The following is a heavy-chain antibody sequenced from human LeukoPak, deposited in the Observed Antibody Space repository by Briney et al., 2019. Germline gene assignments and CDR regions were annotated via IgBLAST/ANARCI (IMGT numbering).Heavy chain of an antibody. D-gene: IGHD5-18*01. CDR2: IYYSGST. V-gene: IGHV4-59*11. Sequence: SETLSLTCTVSGGSISSHYWSWIRQPPGEGLEWIGYIYYSGSTNYNPSLKSRVTISVDTSKNQFSLKLSSVTAADTAVYYCARARMGYSYGYGPGFDYWGQGTLVTVSS. CDR3: ARARMGYSYGYGPGFDY. J-gene: IGHJ4*02. CDR1: GGSISSHY.